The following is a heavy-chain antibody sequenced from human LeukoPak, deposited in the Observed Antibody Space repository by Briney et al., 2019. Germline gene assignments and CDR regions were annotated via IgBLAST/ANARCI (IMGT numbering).Heavy chain of an antibody. D-gene: IGHD3-10*01. V-gene: IGHV4-59*01. CDR1: GGFISSYY. CDR3: ARHGSGSYYLH. J-gene: IGHJ4*02. Sequence: SETLSLTCTVSGGFISSYYWSWIRQPPGKGLEWIGYIYYSGSTNYNPSLKSRVTISVDTSENQLSLKLSSVTAADTAVYYCARHGSGSYYLHRGQGTLVTVSS. CDR2: IYYSGST.